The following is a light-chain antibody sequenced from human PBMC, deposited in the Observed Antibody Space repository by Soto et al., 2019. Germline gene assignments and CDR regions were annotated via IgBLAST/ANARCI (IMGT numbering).Light chain of an antibody. Sequence: QSVLTQPASVSGSPGQSITISCTGTSSDVGSYNLVSWYQQHPGKAPKLMTYEGSKRPSGVSNRFSGSKSGNTASLTISGLQAEDEADYYCCSYAGSSTFPYVFGTRTKVTVL. J-gene: IGLJ1*01. V-gene: IGLV2-23*01. CDR2: EGS. CDR1: SSDVGSYNL. CDR3: CSYAGSSTFPYV.